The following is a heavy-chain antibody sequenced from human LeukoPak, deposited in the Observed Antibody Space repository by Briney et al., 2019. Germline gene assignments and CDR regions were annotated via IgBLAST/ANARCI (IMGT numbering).Heavy chain of an antibody. V-gene: IGHV3-7*01. CDR2: IKEDGSEE. Sequence: PGGSLRLSCAASGFTFSNYWMSWVRQAPGKGLEWVANIKEDGSEEYYVDSVKGRFTISRDNAKNSLYLQMNSLRAEDTAVYYCARMAGLSWFDPWGQGTLVTVSS. D-gene: IGHD5-24*01. CDR3: ARMAGLSWFDP. CDR1: GFTFSNYW. J-gene: IGHJ5*02.